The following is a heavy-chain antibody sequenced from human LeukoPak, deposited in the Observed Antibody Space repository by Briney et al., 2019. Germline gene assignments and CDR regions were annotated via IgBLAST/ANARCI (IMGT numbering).Heavy chain of an antibody. CDR1: VYTFTGYY. V-gene: IGHV1-2*02. Sequence: ASVKVSCKASVYTFTGYYIHWVRQAPGQGLEWVGWINPNSGGTNYAQKFQGRVTMTRDTSISTAYMELSRLRSDDTAVYSCARVGGGATYYDFWSGPNWFDPWGQGTLVTVSS. CDR3: ARVGGGATYYDFWSGPNWFDP. CDR2: INPNSGGT. D-gene: IGHD3-3*01. J-gene: IGHJ5*02.